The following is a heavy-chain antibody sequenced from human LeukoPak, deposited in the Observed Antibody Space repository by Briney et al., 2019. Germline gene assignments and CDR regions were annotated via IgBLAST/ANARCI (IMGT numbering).Heavy chain of an antibody. V-gene: IGHV3-30-3*01. Sequence: GGSLRLSCAASGFTFSSYAMHWVRQAPGKGLEWVAVISYDGSNKYYADSVKGRFTISRDNSKNTLYLQMNSLRAEDTAVYYYARDSGDYFDYWGQGTLVTVSS. D-gene: IGHD4-17*01. CDR1: GFTFSSYA. J-gene: IGHJ4*02. CDR3: ARDSGDYFDY. CDR2: ISYDGSNK.